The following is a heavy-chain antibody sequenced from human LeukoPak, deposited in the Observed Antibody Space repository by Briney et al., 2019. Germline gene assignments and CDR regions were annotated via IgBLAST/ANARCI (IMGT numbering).Heavy chain of an antibody. Sequence: SETLSLTCTVSGDSISSSSSYWGWIRQPPGEGLEWIGSIYYSGSTYYNPSLKSRVTISVDTSKNQFSLKLSSVTAADTAVYYCARTRYYYNSRSYGAPYYFDYWGQGTLVTVSS. J-gene: IGHJ4*02. CDR2: IYYSGST. CDR1: GDSISSSSSY. D-gene: IGHD3-10*01. V-gene: IGHV4-39*01. CDR3: ARTRYYYNSRSYGAPYYFDY.